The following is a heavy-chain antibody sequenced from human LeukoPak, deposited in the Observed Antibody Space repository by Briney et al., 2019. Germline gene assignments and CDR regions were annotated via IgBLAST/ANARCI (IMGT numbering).Heavy chain of an antibody. CDR2: TLYDGSNR. CDR3: ARGNDLHYYYYYYMDV. Sequence: PGGSLRLSCAASGFTFSSYAMHWVRQTPGKGLEWVAVTLYDGSNRYYADSVKGRFTISRDNSKNTLYLQIDSLRAEDTAVYYCARGNDLHYYYYYYMDVWGKGTTVTVSS. V-gene: IGHV3-30*04. J-gene: IGHJ6*03. CDR1: GFTFSSYA. D-gene: IGHD1-1*01.